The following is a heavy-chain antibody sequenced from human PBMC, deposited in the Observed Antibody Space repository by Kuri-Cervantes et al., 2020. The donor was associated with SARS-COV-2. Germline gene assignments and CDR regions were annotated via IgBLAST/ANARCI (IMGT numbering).Heavy chain of an antibody. Sequence: SQTLSLTCAIPGDSVSRNSAAWNWIRQSPSRGLERLGRTYYRSKWYNDYAGSVISRITINADTSTNQLSLQLKSVTPEDTAVYFCARGRGLETHIDAFDIWGQGTLVTVSS. CDR1: GDSVSRNSAA. V-gene: IGHV6-1*01. D-gene: IGHD6-19*01. CDR2: TYYRSKWYN. CDR3: ARGRGLETHIDAFDI. J-gene: IGHJ3*02.